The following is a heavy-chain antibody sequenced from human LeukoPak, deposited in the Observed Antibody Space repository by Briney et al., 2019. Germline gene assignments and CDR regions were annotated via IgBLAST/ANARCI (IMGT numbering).Heavy chain of an antibody. Sequence: GGSLRLSCTVSGFTLSSYEMTWFRQAPGKGLEWVSGISGSGDSTDYADSVKGRFTISRDNSKNTLYLQMSSLRAEDAALYYCATNYDLDSWGQGTLVTVSS. CDR3: ATNYDLDS. D-gene: IGHD1-7*01. CDR2: ISGSGDST. V-gene: IGHV3-23*01. CDR1: GFTLSSYE. J-gene: IGHJ4*02.